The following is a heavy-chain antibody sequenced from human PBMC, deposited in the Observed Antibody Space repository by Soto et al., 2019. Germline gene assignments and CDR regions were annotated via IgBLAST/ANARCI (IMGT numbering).Heavy chain of an antibody. V-gene: IGHV3-7*03. CDR1: GLTFSPYW. CDR2: IKEDGSVK. CDR3: ARDASSEYASILDV. J-gene: IGHJ4*02. Sequence: EGQLVESGGCLVQAGGSLRLTCEGFGLTFSPYWMTWVRQAPGKGLEWVASIKEDGSVKNYADSVKGRFTVSRDNVERAMFLQMTSVRVDDTAVYFCARDASSEYASILDVWGRGARVTVSS. D-gene: IGHD3-3*01.